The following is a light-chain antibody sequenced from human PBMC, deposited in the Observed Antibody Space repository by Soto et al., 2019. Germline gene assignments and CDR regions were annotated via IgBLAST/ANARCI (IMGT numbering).Light chain of an antibody. CDR1: QSVSSY. CDR3: QQRSNCPIT. CDR2: DAS. Sequence: EIVMTQSPATLSVSPGERATLSCRASQSVSSYLAWYQQKPGQAPRLLIYDASNRATGIPARFSGSGPGTDFTLTISSLEPEDFAVYYCQQRSNCPITFGQGTRLEVK. J-gene: IGKJ5*01. V-gene: IGKV3D-11*02.